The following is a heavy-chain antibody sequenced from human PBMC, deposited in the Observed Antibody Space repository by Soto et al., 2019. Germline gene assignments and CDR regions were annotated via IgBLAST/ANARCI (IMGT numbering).Heavy chain of an antibody. Sequence: HITLKESGPTLVKPTQTLTLTCTFSGFSLSTSGVGVGWIRQPPGKALEWLALIYWDDDKRYSPSLKSRLTITKDTSKNQVVLTMTNMDPVDTATYYCPHSSDFWSGYFGGMDVWGQGTTVTVSS. CDR1: GFSLSTSGVG. CDR3: PHSSDFWSGYFGGMDV. CDR2: IYWDDDK. D-gene: IGHD3-3*01. J-gene: IGHJ6*02. V-gene: IGHV2-5*02.